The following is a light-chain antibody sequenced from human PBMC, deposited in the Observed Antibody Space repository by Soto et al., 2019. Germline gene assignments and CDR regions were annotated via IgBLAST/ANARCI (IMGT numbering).Light chain of an antibody. CDR3: QSYDSSLSGYVV. CDR1: SSNIVAGYD. V-gene: IGLV1-40*01. Sequence: QSVLTQPPAVSGAPGQRVTISCTGSSSNIVAGYDVYWYQQLPGTAPKLLIYGNSNRPSGVPDRFSGSKSGTSASLAITGLQAEDEAEYYCQSYDSSLSGYVVFGGGTKVTVL. J-gene: IGLJ2*01. CDR2: GNS.